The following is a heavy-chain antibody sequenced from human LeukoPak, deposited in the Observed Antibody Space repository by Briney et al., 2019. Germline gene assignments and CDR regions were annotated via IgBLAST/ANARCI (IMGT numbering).Heavy chain of an antibody. Sequence: ASVKVSCKASGYTFTGYYMHWVRQAPGQGLEWMGWINPNSGGTNYAQKFQGRVTMTRDTSISTAYMELSRLRSDDTAVYYCARGGVDYDSSGSSDAFDIWGQGTMVTVSS. J-gene: IGHJ3*02. CDR3: ARGGVDYDSSGSSDAFDI. V-gene: IGHV1-2*02. CDR1: GYTFTGYY. CDR2: INPNSGGT. D-gene: IGHD3-22*01.